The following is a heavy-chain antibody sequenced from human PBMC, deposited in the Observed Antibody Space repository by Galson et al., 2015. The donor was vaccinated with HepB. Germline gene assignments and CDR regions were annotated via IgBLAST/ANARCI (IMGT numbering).Heavy chain of an antibody. Sequence: QSGAEVKKPGESLKISCTGSGYSFTSYWIGWVRQMPGKGLEWMGIIYPGDSDTRYSPSFQGQVTISADKSISTAYLQWSSLKASDTAMYYCARLVSSNLYYYYGMDVWGQGTTVTVSS. CDR3: ARLVSSNLYYYYGMDV. J-gene: IGHJ6*02. CDR2: IYPGDSDT. V-gene: IGHV5-51*01. CDR1: GYSFTSYW. D-gene: IGHD4-11*01.